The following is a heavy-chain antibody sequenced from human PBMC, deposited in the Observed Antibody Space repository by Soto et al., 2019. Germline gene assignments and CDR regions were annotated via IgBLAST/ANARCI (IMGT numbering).Heavy chain of an antibody. D-gene: IGHD3-9*01. V-gene: IGHV4-39*01. Sequence: QLQLQESGPGLVKPSETLSLTCTVSGGSISSSSYCWGWIRQPPGKGLEWIGSIYYSGSTYYNPSLKSRVTISVDTSKNQFSLKLSSVTSADTAVYYCATEYYDILTGYYISWGQGTLVTVSS. CDR2: IYYSGST. CDR1: GGSISSSSYC. J-gene: IGHJ5*02. CDR3: ATEYYDILTGYYIS.